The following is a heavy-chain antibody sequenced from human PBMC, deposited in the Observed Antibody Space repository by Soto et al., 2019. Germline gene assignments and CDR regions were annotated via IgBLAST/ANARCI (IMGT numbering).Heavy chain of an antibody. Sequence: GGSLRLSCAASGFTFSSYSMNWVRQAPGKGLEWVSYISSSSSTIYYADSVKGRFTISRDNAKNSLYLQMNSLRAEDTAVYYCAREIIVGATDAFDIWGQGTMVTVSS. D-gene: IGHD1-26*01. J-gene: IGHJ3*02. CDR3: AREIIVGATDAFDI. CDR2: ISSSSSTI. CDR1: GFTFSSYS. V-gene: IGHV3-48*01.